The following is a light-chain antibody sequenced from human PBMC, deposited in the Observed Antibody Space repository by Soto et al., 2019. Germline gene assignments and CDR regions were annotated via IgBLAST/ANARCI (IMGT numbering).Light chain of an antibody. CDR2: GTN. CDR1: SSNIGGNP. J-gene: IGLJ2*01. V-gene: IGLV1-44*01. CDR3: AAWDDSLNGRV. Sequence: QSVLTQPPSASGTPGQRVTISCSGSSSNIGGNPVNWYQQLPGTAPKLLLYGTNQRPSGVPDRFSGSKSGTSASLAISGLQSEDEADYYCAAWDDSLNGRVFGGGTKLTVL.